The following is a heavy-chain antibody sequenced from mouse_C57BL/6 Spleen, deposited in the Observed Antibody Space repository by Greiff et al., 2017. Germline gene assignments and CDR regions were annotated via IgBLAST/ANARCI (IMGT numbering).Heavy chain of an antibody. CDR3: ERAASYYYGSRYAMDD. CDR2: INPSNGGT. J-gene: IGHJ4*01. V-gene: IGHV1-53*01. D-gene: IGHD1-1*01. Sequence: QVQLQQPGTELVKPGASVKLSCKASGYTFTSYWMHWVKQRPGQGLEWIGNINPSNGGTNYNEKFKSKATLTVDKSSSTAYMQLSSLTSEDSAVYDCERAASYYYGSRYAMDDWGQGTSVTVSS. CDR1: GYTFTSYW.